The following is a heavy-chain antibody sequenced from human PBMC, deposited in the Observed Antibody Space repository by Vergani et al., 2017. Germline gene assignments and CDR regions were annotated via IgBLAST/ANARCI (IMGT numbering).Heavy chain of an antibody. CDR1: GGSISSGSYY. D-gene: IGHD2-21*02. CDR2: IYTSGST. J-gene: IGHJ4*02. V-gene: IGHV4-61*02. Sequence: QVQLQESGPGLVKPSQTLSLTCTVSGGSISSGSYYWSWIRQPAGKGLEWIGRIYTSGSTNYIPSLKSRVTISVDTSKNQFSLKLSSVTAADTAVYYCARDGDRYPRGVCGYWGQGTLVTVSS. CDR3: ARDGDRYPRGVCGY.